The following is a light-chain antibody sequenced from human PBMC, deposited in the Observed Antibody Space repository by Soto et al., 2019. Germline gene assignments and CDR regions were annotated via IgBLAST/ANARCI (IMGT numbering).Light chain of an antibody. CDR1: HSLLHSNGYNY. Sequence: DIVMTHSPLSLPVTPGEPACVSCRSSHSLLHSNGYNYLDWYLQKPGQSPQLLIYLGSNRASGVPDRFSGSGSGTDFTLKISRVEAEDVGVYYCMQPLQSWTFGQGTKVDIK. J-gene: IGKJ1*01. V-gene: IGKV2-28*01. CDR3: MQPLQSWT. CDR2: LGS.